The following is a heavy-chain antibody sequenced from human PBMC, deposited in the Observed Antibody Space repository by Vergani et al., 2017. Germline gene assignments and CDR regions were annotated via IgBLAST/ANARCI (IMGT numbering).Heavy chain of an antibody. D-gene: IGHD6-6*01. CDR1: GGSFSGYY. CDR2: INHSGST. J-gene: IGHJ3*02. V-gene: IGHV4-34*01. CDR3: ARSYSSSSSFDI. Sequence: QVQLQQWGAGLLKPSETLSLTCTVYGGSFSGYYWSWIRQPPGKGLEWIGEINHSGSTNYNPSLKSRVTISVDTSKNQFSLKLSSVTAADTPVYYCARSYSSSSSFDIWGQGTMVTVSS.